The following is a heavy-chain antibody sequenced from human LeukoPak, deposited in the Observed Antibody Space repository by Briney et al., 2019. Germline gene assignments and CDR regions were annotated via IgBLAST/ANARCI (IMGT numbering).Heavy chain of an antibody. J-gene: IGHJ5*02. V-gene: IGHV4-34*01. CDR2: INHSGST. CDR1: GVSFSGYY. CDR3: ARDYGSGSYIGARTYNWFDP. Sequence: SETLSLTCAVYGVSFSGYYWSWIRQPPGKGLEWIGEINHSGSTNYNPSLKSRVTISVDTSKNQFSLKLSSVTAADTAVYYCARDYGSGSYIGARTYNWFDPWGQGTLVTVSS. D-gene: IGHD3-10*01.